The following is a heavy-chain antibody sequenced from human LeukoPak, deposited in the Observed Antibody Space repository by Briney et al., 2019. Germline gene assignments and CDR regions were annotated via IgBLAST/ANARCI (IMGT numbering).Heavy chain of an antibody. D-gene: IGHD2-15*01. CDR3: ARVVRRIANWFDP. Sequence: ASVKVSCKASGYTFTGYYMHWVRQAPGQGLEWMGWINPDSGGTNYAQKFQGRVTMTRDTSISTAYMELSRLSSDDTAVYYCARVVRRIANWFDPWGQGTLVTVSS. J-gene: IGHJ5*02. CDR1: GYTFTGYY. V-gene: IGHV1-2*02. CDR2: INPDSGGT.